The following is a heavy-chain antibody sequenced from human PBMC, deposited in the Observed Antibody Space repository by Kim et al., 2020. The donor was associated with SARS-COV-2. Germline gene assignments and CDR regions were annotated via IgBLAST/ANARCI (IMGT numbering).Heavy chain of an antibody. Sequence: GGSLRLSCAASGFTFSSYGMHWVRQAPGKGLEWVAVIWYDGSKKYYVDSVKGRFTISRDNSKNTLYLQMNSLRAEDTAVYYSANGGSSSSWAHLYWGQGTLVIVSS. V-gene: IGHV3-33*06. D-gene: IGHD2-2*01. J-gene: IGHJ4*02. CDR2: IWYDGSKK. CDR3: ANGGSSSSWAHLY. CDR1: GFTFSSYG.